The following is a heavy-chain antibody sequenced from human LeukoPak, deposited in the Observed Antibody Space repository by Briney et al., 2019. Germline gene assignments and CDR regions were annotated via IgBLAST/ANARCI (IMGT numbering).Heavy chain of an antibody. V-gene: IGHV5-51*01. CDR3: ARDSGGSSLYNFDY. J-gene: IGHJ4*02. CDR1: GYSFSNYW. CDR2: IYPGDSNT. Sequence: GESLKISFQASGYSFSNYWSGWVRQMPGEGLQWMGIIYPGDSNTRYSPSFRGQATISADKSSSTAYLQWNSLKASDTAMYYCARDSGGSSLYNFDYWGQGTLVTVSS. D-gene: IGHD2-15*01.